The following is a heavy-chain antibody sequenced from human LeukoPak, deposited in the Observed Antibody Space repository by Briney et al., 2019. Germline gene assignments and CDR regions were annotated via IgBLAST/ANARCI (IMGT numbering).Heavy chain of an antibody. CDR1: GYTFTDYY. CDR2: INPNSGGT. CDR3: ARGSAVVGGGGPLFDY. J-gene: IGHJ4*02. D-gene: IGHD4-23*01. V-gene: IGHV1-2*02. Sequence: ASVKVSCKASGYTFTDYYMHWVRQAPGQGLEWMEWINPNSGGTNYAQKFQGRVTMTRDTSITTAYMELSRLRSDDTAVYYCARGSAVVGGGGPLFDYWGQGTLVTVSS.